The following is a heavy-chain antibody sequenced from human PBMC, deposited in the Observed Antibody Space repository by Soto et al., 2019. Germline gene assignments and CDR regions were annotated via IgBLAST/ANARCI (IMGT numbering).Heavy chain of an antibody. CDR3: TRDPRIVVVVTATSRYYMDV. CDR1: GFTFGDYA. CDR2: IRSKVYGGTT. Sequence: GGSLRLSCTASGFTFGDYAMSWFRQAPGKGLEWVGFIRSKVYGGTTEYAASVKGRFTISRDDSKSIAYLQMNSLKTEDTAVYYCTRDPRIVVVVTATSRYYMDVWGKGTTVTVSS. V-gene: IGHV3-49*03. D-gene: IGHD2-15*01. J-gene: IGHJ6*03.